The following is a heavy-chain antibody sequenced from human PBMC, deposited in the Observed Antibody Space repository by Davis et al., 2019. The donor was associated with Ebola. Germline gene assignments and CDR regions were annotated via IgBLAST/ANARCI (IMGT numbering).Heavy chain of an antibody. CDR2: ISNDGGRT. D-gene: IGHD2-21*02. Sequence: GESLKISCAASGFTFSYYPMHWVRQAPGKGLEFVSAISNDGGRTFYADSVKGRFTISRDNAKNSLYLQMNSLRPEDMALYYCVVFVTDHEYWGQGTLLTVSS. CDR1: GFTFSYYP. J-gene: IGHJ4*02. V-gene: IGHV3-64*02. CDR3: VVFVTDHEY.